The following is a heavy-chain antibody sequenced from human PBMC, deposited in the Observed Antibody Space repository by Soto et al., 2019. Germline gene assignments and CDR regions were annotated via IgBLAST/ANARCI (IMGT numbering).Heavy chain of an antibody. D-gene: IGHD5-18*01. CDR1: GGSVSSGDYY. V-gene: IGHV4-61*08. J-gene: IGHJ5*02. CDR2: IYYSGST. CDR3: ARIPVDTYMINWFDP. Sequence: SETLSLTCPVSGGSVSSGDYYWSWIRQPPGKGLEWIGYIYYSGSTNYNPSLKSRVSISLDTSKNQFSLRLTSATAADTAVYYCARIPVDTYMINWFDPWGQGTLVTVSS.